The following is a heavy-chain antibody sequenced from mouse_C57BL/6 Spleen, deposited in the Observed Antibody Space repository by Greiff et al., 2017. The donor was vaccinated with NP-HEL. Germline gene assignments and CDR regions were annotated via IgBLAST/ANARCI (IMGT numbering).Heavy chain of an antibody. V-gene: IGHV5-17*01. Sequence: EVHLVESGGGLVKPGGSLKLSCAASGFTFSDYGMHWVRQAPEKGLEWVAYISSGSSTIYYADTVKGRFTIFRDNAKNTLFLQMTSLRSEDTAMYYCARNGSSFYYFDYWGQGTTLTVSS. CDR3: ARNGSSFYYFDY. D-gene: IGHD1-1*01. CDR2: ISSGSSTI. CDR1: GFTFSDYG. J-gene: IGHJ2*01.